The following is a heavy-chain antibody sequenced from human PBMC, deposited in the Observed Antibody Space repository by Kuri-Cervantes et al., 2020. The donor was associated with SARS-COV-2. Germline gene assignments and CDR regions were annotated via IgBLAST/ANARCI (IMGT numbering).Heavy chain of an antibody. J-gene: IGHJ3*02. CDR1: GGTFSSYA. V-gene: IGHV1-69*13. Sequence: SVKVSCKASGGTFSSYAISWVRQAPGQGLEWMGGIIPIFGTANYAQKFQGRVTITADESTSTAYMELSSLRSEDTAVYYCARDADSSSWYPGAFDIWGQGTMVTVSS. D-gene: IGHD6-13*01. CDR2: IIPIFGTA. CDR3: ARDADSSSWYPGAFDI.